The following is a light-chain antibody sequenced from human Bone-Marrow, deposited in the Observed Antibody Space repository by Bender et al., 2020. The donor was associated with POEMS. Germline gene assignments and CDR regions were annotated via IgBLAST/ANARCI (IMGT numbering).Light chain of an antibody. CDR2: EDS. CDR3: QAWDSGAAVV. CDR1: ALPKKY. V-gene: IGLV3-1*01. Sequence: SYELTQPPSVSVSPGQTARITCSGDALPKKYACWYQQKSGQAPVLVIYEDSRRPSGIPERFSGSNSGNTATLTISATQAVDEADYYCQAWDSGAAVVFGGGTKLTVL. J-gene: IGLJ2*01.